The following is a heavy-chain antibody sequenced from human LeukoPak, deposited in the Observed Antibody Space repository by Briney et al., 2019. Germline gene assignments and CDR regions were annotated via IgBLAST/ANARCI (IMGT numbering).Heavy chain of an antibody. CDR3: ARAENDYGDPGDYYYGMDV. D-gene: IGHD4-17*01. V-gene: IGHV3-33*01. CDR2: IWYDGSNK. CDR1: GFTFSSYG. Sequence: GRSLRLSCAASGFTFSSYGMHWVRQAPGKGLEWVAVIWYDGSNKYYADSVKGRFTISRDNSKNTLYLQMNSLRAEDTAVYYCARAENDYGDPGDYYYGMDVWGKGTTVTVSS. J-gene: IGHJ6*04.